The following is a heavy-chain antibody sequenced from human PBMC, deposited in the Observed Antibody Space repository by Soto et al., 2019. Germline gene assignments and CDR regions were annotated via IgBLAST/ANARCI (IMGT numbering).Heavy chain of an antibody. J-gene: IGHJ4*02. CDR2: INHSGSA. CDR1: GESFSGYI. CDR3: ARGLITGSHYSGGWYYFDS. Sequence: QVQLQQSGAGLLKPSETLSLTCAVYGESFSGYIWTWIRQTPGKGLQWIGQINHSGSASYNPSLTSRGTIAVHTSNSQFSLELSSVTAADTAVYYCARGLITGSHYSGGWYYFDSWGQGTQVTVSS. V-gene: IGHV4-34*01. D-gene: IGHD6-19*01.